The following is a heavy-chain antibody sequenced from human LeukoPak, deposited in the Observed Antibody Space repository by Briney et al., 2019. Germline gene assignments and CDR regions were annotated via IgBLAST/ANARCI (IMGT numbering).Heavy chain of an antibody. J-gene: IGHJ4*02. D-gene: IGHD2-2*01. CDR1: GGSMRNYY. V-gene: IGHV4-59*01. Sequence: PSETLSLICAVSGGSMRNYYWSWSRQPPGKGLEWIGYTYDSGSSSYNPSLRSRVSISIDTSKNQFSLNLSSVTAADTAVYYCARGWASSWYYFDFWGQGTLVTVSS. CDR2: TYDSGSS. CDR3: ARGWASSWYYFDF.